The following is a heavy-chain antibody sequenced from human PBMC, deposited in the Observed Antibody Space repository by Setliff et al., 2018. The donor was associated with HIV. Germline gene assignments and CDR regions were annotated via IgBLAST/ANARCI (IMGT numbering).Heavy chain of an antibody. CDR3: ARLPRIALSGTFGWFDP. J-gene: IGHJ5*02. CDR2: MSYSGGA. Sequence: SETLSLTCTVSGDSFNNSYCSWIRQLPGKGLEWIAYMSYSGGANYNPSLKSRVTISVDTSKGQFSLRLSSVTAADTAVYYCARLPRIALSGTFGWFDPWGQGTLVTVSS. D-gene: IGHD6-19*01. V-gene: IGHV4-59*08. CDR1: GDSFNNSY.